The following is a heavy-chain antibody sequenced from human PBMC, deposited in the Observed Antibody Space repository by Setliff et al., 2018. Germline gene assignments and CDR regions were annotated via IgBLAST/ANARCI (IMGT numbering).Heavy chain of an antibody. CDR2: IEGSGITI. V-gene: IGHV3-11*04. CDR1: GFSFSDYY. J-gene: IGHJ6*02. D-gene: IGHD2-15*01. CDR3: ARDGVAYGMDV. Sequence: LRLSCAASGFSFSDYYMSWVRQAPGKGLEWISKIEGSGITIYYADSVRGRFTISRDNAKNSLYLQMNSLRAEDTAVYYCARDGVAYGMDVWGQGTTVTVS.